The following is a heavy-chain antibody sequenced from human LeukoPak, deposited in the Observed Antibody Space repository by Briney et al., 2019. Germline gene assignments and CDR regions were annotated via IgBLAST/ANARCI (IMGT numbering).Heavy chain of an antibody. D-gene: IGHD3-16*01. CDR1: GGSISSYY. CDR2: IYTSGST. J-gene: IGHJ4*02. Sequence: SETLSLTCTVSGGSISSYYWSWIRQPAGKGLEWIGRIYTSGSTNYNPSLKSRVTMSVDTSKNQFSLKLSSVTAADTAVYYCARASLDYDYVWGTAMGSDYWGQGTLVTVSS. CDR3: ARASLDYDYVWGTAMGSDY. V-gene: IGHV4-4*07.